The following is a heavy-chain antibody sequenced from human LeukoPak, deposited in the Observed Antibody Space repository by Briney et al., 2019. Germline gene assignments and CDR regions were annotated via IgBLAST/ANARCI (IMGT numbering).Heavy chain of an antibody. V-gene: IGHV3-9*01. D-gene: IGHD3-3*01. CDR3: ARESGDYDFWSNDY. J-gene: IGHJ4*02. CDR2: ISWNSGSI. Sequence: GGSLRLSCAASGFTFDDYAMHWVRQAPGKGLEWVSGISWNSGSIGYADSVKGRFTISRDNAKNSLYLQMNSLRAEDTAVYYCARESGDYDFWSNDYWGQGTLVTVSS. CDR1: GFTFDDYA.